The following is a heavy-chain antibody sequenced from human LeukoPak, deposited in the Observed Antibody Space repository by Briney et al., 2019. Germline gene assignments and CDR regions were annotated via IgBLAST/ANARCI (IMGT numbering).Heavy chain of an antibody. CDR2: VYISGST. J-gene: IGHJ4*02. CDR1: GGSISSYY. V-gene: IGHV4-4*07. Sequence: SETLSLTCTDSGGSISSYYWNWIRQPAGKGLEWIGRVYISGSTNYNPSLKSRVTMSVDTSKNQFSLKLSSVTAADTAVYYCAREFLLGEYFDYWGQGTLVTVSS. D-gene: IGHD3-16*01. CDR3: AREFLLGEYFDY.